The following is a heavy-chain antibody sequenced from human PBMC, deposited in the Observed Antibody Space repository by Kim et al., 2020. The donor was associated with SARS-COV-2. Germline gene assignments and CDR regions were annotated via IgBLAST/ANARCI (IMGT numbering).Heavy chain of an antibody. D-gene: IGHD3-22*01. CDR3: ARNYDSSGYSDY. J-gene: IGHJ4*02. Sequence: YTPSLQSRVTISVDTSKNQFSLKLSSVTAADTAVYYCARNYDSSGYSDYWGQGTLVTVSS. V-gene: IGHV4-39*01.